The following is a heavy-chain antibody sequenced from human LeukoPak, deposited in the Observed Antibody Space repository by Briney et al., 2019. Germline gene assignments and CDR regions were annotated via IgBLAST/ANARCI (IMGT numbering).Heavy chain of an antibody. V-gene: IGHV3-11*04. CDR2: ISSSGSTI. J-gene: IGHJ3*02. CDR1: GFTFSVYY. CDR3: AGVAWDAFDI. Sequence: KPGGSLRLSCAASGFTFSVYYMSWIRQAPGKGLEWVSYISSSGSTIYYADSVKGRFTIFRDNAKNSLYLQMNSLRAEDTAVYYCAGVAWDAFDIWVQGTMVTVSS. D-gene: IGHD2-8*01.